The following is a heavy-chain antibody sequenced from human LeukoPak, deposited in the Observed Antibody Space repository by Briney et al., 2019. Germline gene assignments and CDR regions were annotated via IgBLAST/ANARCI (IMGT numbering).Heavy chain of an antibody. CDR3: AKGQYSSGYSLAAFDI. Sequence: PGRSLRLSCAASGFTFSSYGMHWVRQAPGKGLEWVAVISYDGSNKYYADSVKGRFTISRDNSKNTLYLQMNSLRAEDTAVYYCAKGQYSSGYSLAAFDIWGQGTMVTVSS. D-gene: IGHD3-22*01. CDR2: ISYDGSNK. V-gene: IGHV3-30*18. J-gene: IGHJ3*02. CDR1: GFTFSSYG.